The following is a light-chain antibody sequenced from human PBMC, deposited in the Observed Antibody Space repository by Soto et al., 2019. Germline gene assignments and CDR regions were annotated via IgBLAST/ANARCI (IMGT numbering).Light chain of an antibody. CDR3: QQYTTSPIT. CDR2: GAS. Sequence: IVLRQSPGTLSLSPGERATLYFRASQSVGSNYLAWYQQKPGQAPRVLIYGASSRATGIPDRFSGSGSGADFTLTISRLEPEDFAVYYCQQYTTSPITFGPGTKVDIK. CDR1: QSVGSNY. J-gene: IGKJ3*01. V-gene: IGKV3-20*01.